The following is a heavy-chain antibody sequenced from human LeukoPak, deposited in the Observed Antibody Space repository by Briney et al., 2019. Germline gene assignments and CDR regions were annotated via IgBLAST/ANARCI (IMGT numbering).Heavy chain of an antibody. Sequence: GESLKISCKGSGYSFTSYWIGWVRQMPGKGLEWMGIIYPGDSDTRYSPSFQGQVTISADKSISTAYLQWSSLKASDTAMYYCARGGELLEHQNWFDPWGQGTLVTVSS. D-gene: IGHD1-26*01. V-gene: IGHV5-51*01. CDR3: ARGGELLEHQNWFDP. J-gene: IGHJ5*02. CDR1: GYSFTSYW. CDR2: IYPGDSDT.